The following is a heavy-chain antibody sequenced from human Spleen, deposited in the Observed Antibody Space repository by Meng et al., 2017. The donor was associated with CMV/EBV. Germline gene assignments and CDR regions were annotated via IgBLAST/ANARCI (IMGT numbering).Heavy chain of an antibody. D-gene: IGHD2-8*01. CDR2: INPNSGAT. CDR3: AAFCTTTNCLLNWFDP. Sequence: ASVKVSCKTSGYSFTNYYMHWVRQAPGQGLEWMGWINPNSGATMYTQKFQGRVTMTSDTSINTVYMELRRLRFDDTAVFYCAAFCTTTNCLLNWFDPWGQGTLVTVSS. J-gene: IGHJ5*02. CDR1: GYSFTNYY. V-gene: IGHV1-2*02.